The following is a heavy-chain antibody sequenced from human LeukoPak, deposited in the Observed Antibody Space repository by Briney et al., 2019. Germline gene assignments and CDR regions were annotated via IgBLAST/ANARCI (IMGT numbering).Heavy chain of an antibody. CDR1: GFNFSSYE. CDR3: ARGHGDYPDY. V-gene: IGHV3-48*03. D-gene: IGHD4-17*01. Sequence: SGGSLRLSCAASGFNFSSYEMNWVRQAPGKGLEWVSYISSSGSTIYYADSVKGRFTISRDNAKNSLYLQMNSLRAEDTAVYYCARGHGDYPDYWGQGTLVTVSS. CDR2: ISSSGSTI. J-gene: IGHJ4*02.